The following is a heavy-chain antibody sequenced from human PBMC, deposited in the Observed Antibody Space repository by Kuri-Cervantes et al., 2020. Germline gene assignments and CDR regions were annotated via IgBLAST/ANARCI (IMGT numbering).Heavy chain of an antibody. D-gene: IGHD3-10*01. V-gene: IGHV4-34*01. J-gene: IGHJ3*01. CDR3: ARDNYGSLDF. CDR2: INHSGST. Sequence: ESLKISCAVYGGSFSGYYWSWIRQPPGKGLEWIGEINHSGSTNYNPSLKSRVTISVDTSKNQFSLKLSSVTAADTAGYYCARDNYGSLDFWGQGTMVTVSS. CDR1: GGSFSGYY.